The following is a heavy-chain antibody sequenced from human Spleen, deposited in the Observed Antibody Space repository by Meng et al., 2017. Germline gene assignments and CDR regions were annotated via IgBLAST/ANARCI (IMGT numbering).Heavy chain of an antibody. V-gene: IGHV5-51*01. Sequence: GESLKISCQGSGYKFYSYWIAWVRETPGKGLEWMGIIYPRDSDARYSPSYQGQITMSVDKSISTAYLQWHSLRPSDTGIYFCTRPPITMTGGVKWHVAPDVWGQGTRVTVSS. CDR2: IYPRDSDA. CDR1: GYKFYSYW. CDR3: TRPPITMTGGVKWHVAPDV. D-gene: IGHD3-10*01. J-gene: IGHJ3*01.